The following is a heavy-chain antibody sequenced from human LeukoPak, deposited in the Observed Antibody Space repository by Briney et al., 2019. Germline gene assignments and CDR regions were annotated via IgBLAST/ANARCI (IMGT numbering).Heavy chain of an antibody. V-gene: IGHV1-3*01. D-gene: IGHD3-22*01. CDR3: ASHYDSSGYPFDFYY. Sequence: ASVKVSCKASGYTCTSYAMHWVRQAPGQRLEWMGWINAGNGNTKYSQKFQGRVTITRDTSASTAYMELSSLRSEDTAVYYCASHYDSSGYPFDFYYWGQGTLVTVSS. J-gene: IGHJ4*02. CDR1: GYTCTSYA. CDR2: INAGNGNT.